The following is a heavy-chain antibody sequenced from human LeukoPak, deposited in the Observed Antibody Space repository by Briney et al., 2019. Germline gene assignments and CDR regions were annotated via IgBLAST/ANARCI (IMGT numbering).Heavy chain of an antibody. V-gene: IGHV4-39*01. CDR3: ARLEAGRGLGGYYYYYMDV. D-gene: IGHD3-16*01. Sequence: SETLSLTCTVSGGSISSGGYYWLWIRQAPGKGLEWIGEINHGGSTNYNPSLKSRVTISVDTSKKQFSLKLSSVTAADTAVYYCARLEAGRGLGGYYYYYMDVWGKGTTVTVSS. CDR1: GGSISSGGYY. J-gene: IGHJ6*03. CDR2: INHGGST.